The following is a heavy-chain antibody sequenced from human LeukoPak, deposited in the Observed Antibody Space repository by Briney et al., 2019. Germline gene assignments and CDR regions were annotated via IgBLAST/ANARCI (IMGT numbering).Heavy chain of an antibody. V-gene: IGHV3-7*04. CDR3: ARDRCSSTSCFIDY. Sequence: GGSLRLSCAVSGFTFSNYWMSWVRQAPGKGLEWVANIKQDGSEKYYVDSVKGRFTISRDNAKNSLYLQMNSLRAEDRAVYYCARDRCSSTSCFIDYWGQVTLVTVSP. CDR2: IKQDGSEK. CDR1: GFTFSNYW. J-gene: IGHJ4*02. D-gene: IGHD2-2*01.